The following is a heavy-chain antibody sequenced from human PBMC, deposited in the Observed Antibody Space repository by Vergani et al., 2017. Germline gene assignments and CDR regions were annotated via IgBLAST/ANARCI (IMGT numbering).Heavy chain of an antibody. CDR3: ARYHGFGELGK. V-gene: IGHV4-61*01. Sequence: QLQLQESGPGLVKPSETLSLTCTVSGGSISSSSYYWSWIRQPPGKGLEWIGYIYYSGSTNYNPSLKSRVTISVDTSKNQFSLKLSSVTAADTAVYYCARYHGFGELGKWGKGTTVTVSS. CDR1: GGSISSSSYY. CDR2: IYYSGST. J-gene: IGHJ6*04. D-gene: IGHD3-10*01.